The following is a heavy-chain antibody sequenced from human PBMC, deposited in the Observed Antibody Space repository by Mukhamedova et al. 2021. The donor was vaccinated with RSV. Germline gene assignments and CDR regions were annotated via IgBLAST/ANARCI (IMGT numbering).Heavy chain of an antibody. CDR2: INQDGSET. D-gene: IGHD2-15*01. J-gene: IGHJ4*02. Sequence: VRQAPGKGLEWLANINQDGSETKYVDSVKGRFTISRDNAKNSLYLQMNTLRAEDSAVYYCARPGSYCSGGGSCFPFGYWGQGTLVT. CDR3: ARPGSYCSGGGSCFPFGY. V-gene: IGHV3-7*01.